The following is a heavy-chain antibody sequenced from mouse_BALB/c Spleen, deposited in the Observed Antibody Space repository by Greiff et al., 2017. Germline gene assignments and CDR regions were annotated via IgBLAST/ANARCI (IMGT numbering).Heavy chain of an antibody. V-gene: IGHV3-8*02. J-gene: IGHJ4*01. D-gene: IGHD5-1*01. CDR2: ISYSGST. CDR3: ARGGTYALYSLDY. Sequence: EVQLVESGPSLVKPSQTLSLTCSVTGDSITSGYWNWIRKFPGNKLEYMGYISYSGSTYYNPSLKSRISITRDTSKNQYYLQLNSVTTEDTATYYCARGGTYALYSLDYWGQGTSVTVSS. CDR1: GDSITSGY.